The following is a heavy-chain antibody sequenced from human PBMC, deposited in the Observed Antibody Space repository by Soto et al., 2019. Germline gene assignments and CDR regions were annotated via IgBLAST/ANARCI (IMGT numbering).Heavy chain of an antibody. CDR1: GFTFSDYY. V-gene: IGHV3-11*06. CDR3: ARDNWGHYYDSSGPLDY. Sequence: GSLRLSCAASGFTFSDYYMSWIRQAPGKGLEWVSYISSSSSYTNYADSVKGRFTISRDNAKNSLYLQMNSLRAEDTAVYYCARDNWGHYYDSSGPLDYWGQGTLVTVSS. D-gene: IGHD3-22*01. J-gene: IGHJ4*02. CDR2: ISSSSSYT.